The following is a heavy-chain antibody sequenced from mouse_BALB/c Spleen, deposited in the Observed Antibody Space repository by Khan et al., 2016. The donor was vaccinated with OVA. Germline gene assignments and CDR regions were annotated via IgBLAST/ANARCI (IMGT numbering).Heavy chain of an antibody. CDR1: GFTFSTYG. D-gene: IGHD4-1*01. Sequence: EVKVVESGGDLMKPGGSLKLSCAASGFTFSTYGMSWVRQTPDKRLEWVATINSDGYYTYSPDSVQGRFTISRNNAKNTLYLQMSSLKSEDTAMYYCASHLTGSFAYWGQGTLVTVSA. V-gene: IGHV5-6*01. J-gene: IGHJ3*01. CDR3: ASHLTGSFAY. CDR2: INSDGYYT.